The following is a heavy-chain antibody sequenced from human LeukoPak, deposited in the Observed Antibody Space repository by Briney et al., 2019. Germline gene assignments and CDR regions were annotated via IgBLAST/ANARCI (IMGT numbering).Heavy chain of an antibody. V-gene: IGHV4-31*03. CDR1: GGSISSGGYY. CDR3: ARVRYYYDSSGYFQYYFDY. CDR2: IYYSGST. D-gene: IGHD3-22*01. Sequence: SQTLSLTCTVSGGSISSGGYYWSWIRQHPGKGLEWIGYIYYSGSTYYNPSLKSRVTISVDTSKNQFSLKLSSVTAADTAVYYCARVRYYYDSSGYFQYYFDYWGQGTLVTVSS. J-gene: IGHJ4*02.